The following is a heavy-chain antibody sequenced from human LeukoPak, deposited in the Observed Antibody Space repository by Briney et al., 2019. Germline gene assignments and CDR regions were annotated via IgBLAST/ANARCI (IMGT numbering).Heavy chain of an antibody. CDR1: GGSISSGSYY. J-gene: IGHJ4*02. V-gene: IGHV4-61*02. D-gene: IGHD3-22*01. CDR3: ARVTTGGYYNC. CDR2: IYTSGST. Sequence: KXXETLSLTCTVSGGSISSGSYYWSWIRQPAGKGLEWIGRIYTSGSTNYNPSLKSRVTISVDTSKNQFSLKLSSVTAADTAVYYCARVTTGGYYNCWGQGTLVTVSS.